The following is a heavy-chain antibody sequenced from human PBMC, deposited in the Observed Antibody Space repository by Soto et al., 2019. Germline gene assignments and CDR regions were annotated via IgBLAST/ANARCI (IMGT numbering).Heavy chain of an antibody. J-gene: IGHJ4*02. D-gene: IGHD4-17*01. CDR2: ISSSSSTI. CDR3: ARDNGDLGGAGDY. CDR1: GVTFSSYS. V-gene: IGHV3-48*01. Sequence: EVQLVESGGGLVQPGGSLRLSCAASGVTFSSYSMNWVRQAPGKGLEWVSYISSSSSTIYYADSVKGRFTISRDNAKNSLYLQMNSLRAEDTAVYYCARDNGDLGGAGDYWGQGTLVTVSS.